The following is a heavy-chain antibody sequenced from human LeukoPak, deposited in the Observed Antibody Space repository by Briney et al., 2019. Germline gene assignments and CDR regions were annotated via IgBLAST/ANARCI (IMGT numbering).Heavy chain of an antibody. D-gene: IGHD3-10*01. CDR3: ASGSGSYYFVY. CDR1: RGPIRVYY. J-gene: IGHJ4*02. V-gene: IGHV4-59*01. CDR2: FYYGEST. Sequence: SETLSLTCTVSRGPIRVYYWSWTRQSPEKGLEWIGSFYYGESTKYNPSLKSRVSISVDTSKTQVSLKLNSINAADTAVYYCASGSGSYYFVYWGQGVLVTVSS.